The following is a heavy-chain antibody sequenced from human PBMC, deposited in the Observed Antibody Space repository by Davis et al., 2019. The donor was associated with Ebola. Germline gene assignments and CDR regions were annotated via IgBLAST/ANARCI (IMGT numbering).Heavy chain of an antibody. Sequence: GESLKISCAASGFPFSSYTMNWVRQAPGKGLEWVSTISGDAASTYYADSVKGRFTISRDNSKNTLYLQMNSLRAEDTALYYCAKDPGGYYSNFDYWGQGTLVTVSS. CDR2: ISGDAAST. D-gene: IGHD3-10*01. CDR1: GFPFSSYT. CDR3: AKDPGGYYSNFDY. V-gene: IGHV3-23*01. J-gene: IGHJ4*02.